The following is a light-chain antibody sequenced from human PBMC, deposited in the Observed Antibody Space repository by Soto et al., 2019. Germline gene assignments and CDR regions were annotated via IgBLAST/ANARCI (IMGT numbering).Light chain of an antibody. CDR3: QHSYTIPFT. J-gene: IGKJ3*01. V-gene: IGKV1-39*01. Sequence: IQMTQSPSSLSASVGDRVSITCRASQSISSYLNWYQQKPGKAPKLLIYAASSLQSGVPSRFSGSGSGTDFTLTISSLQPEDFATYYCQHSYTIPFTFGPGTKVDIK. CDR2: AAS. CDR1: QSISSY.